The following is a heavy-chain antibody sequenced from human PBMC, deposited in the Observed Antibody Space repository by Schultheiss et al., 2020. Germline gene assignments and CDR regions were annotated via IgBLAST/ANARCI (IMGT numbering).Heavy chain of an antibody. CDR2: ISSSSSYI. Sequence: GGSLRLSCAASGFTFSSYWMHWVRQAPGKGLEWVSSISSSSSYIYYADSVKGRFTISRDNAKNSLYLQMNSLRAEDTAVYYCARDNDMVRGVIPFDYWGQGTLVTVSS. CDR3: ARDNDMVRGVIPFDY. D-gene: IGHD3-10*01. CDR1: GFTFSSYW. J-gene: IGHJ4*02. V-gene: IGHV3-21*01.